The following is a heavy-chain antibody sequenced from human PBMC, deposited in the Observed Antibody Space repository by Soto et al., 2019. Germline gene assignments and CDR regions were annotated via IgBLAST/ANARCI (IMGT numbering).Heavy chain of an antibody. D-gene: IGHD6-13*01. V-gene: IGHV3-7*02. J-gene: IGHJ4*02. CDR1: GFAFGVYW. CDR2: INQHGSEE. Sequence: EVQLVESGGDLVQPGGSLRLSCAASGFAFGVYWMSWVRQAPGKGLEWVANINQHGSEEYYVDSVRGRFTISRDNAKNSLFLQMNSLRAEDTALYYCVISSPVQRGGYWGQGTLVTVSS. CDR3: VISSPVQRGGY.